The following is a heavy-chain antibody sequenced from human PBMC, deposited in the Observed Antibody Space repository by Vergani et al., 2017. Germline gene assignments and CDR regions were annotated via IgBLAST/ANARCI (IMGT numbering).Heavy chain of an antibody. CDR3: ARGTFLHAFDN. CDR2: IYHSGST. CDR1: GYSISSGYY. D-gene: IGHD1-26*01. J-gene: IGHJ3*02. V-gene: IGHV4-38-2*02. Sequence: QVQLQESGPGLVKPSETLSLTCTVSGYSISSGYYWGWIRQPPGKGLEWIGSIYHSGSTYYNPSIKSRITMSLDTSKNQFSLSLSSVTAADTAVYYCARGTFLHAFDNWGQGTVVTVSS.